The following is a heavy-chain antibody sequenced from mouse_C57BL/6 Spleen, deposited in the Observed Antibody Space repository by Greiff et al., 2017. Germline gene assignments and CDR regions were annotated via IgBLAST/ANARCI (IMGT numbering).Heavy chain of an antibody. V-gene: IGHV1-7*01. J-gene: IGHJ1*03. CDR1: GYTFTSYW. Sequence: VHLVESGAELAKPGASVKLSCKASGYTFTSYWMHWVKQRPGQGLEWIGYINPSSGYTKYNQKFKDKATLTADKSSSTAYMQLSSLTYEDSAVYYCARSSYGSSYDWYFDVWGTGTTVTVSS. CDR2: INPSSGYT. CDR3: ARSSYGSSYDWYFDV. D-gene: IGHD1-1*01.